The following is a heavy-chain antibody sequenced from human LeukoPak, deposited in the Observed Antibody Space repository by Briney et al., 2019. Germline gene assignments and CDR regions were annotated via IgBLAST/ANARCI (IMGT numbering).Heavy chain of an antibody. V-gene: IGHV4-34*01. J-gene: IGHJ4*02. CDR3: ARGRLSSSGENQYYFDY. D-gene: IGHD6-13*01. CDR2: INHSGST. CDR1: GGSFSGYY. Sequence: SETLSLTCAVYGGSFSGYYWSWIRQPPGKGLEGIGEINHSGSTNYNPSLKSRVTISVDTSKNQFSLKLSSVTAADTAVYYCARGRLSSSGENQYYFDYWGQGTLVTVSS.